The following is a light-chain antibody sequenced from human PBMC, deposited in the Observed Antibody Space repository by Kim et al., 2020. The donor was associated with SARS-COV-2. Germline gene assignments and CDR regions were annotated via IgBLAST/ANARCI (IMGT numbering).Light chain of an antibody. V-gene: IGLV2-14*01. J-gene: IGLJ3*02. CDR1: SSDIGGFEY. CDR2: DVS. CDR3: SSYTGRSTRV. Sequence: QSALTQPASVSGSPGQSITISCTGTSSDIGGFEYVSWFQQHPGKAPKLIIHDVSKRPSGVSIRFTASKSGNTASLTISGLQAGDEADYFCSSYTGRSTRVFGGGTQLTVL.